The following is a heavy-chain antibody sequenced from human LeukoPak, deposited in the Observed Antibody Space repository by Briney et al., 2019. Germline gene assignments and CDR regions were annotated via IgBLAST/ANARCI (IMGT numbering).Heavy chain of an antibody. Sequence: ASVKVSCKASGYTFTSYGISWVRQAPGQGLEWMGWISAYNGNTNYAQKLQGRVTMTTDTSTSTAYVELRSLRSDDTAVYYCARNYYDSSGYNLFDYWGQGTLVTVSS. CDR2: ISAYNGNT. CDR3: ARNYYDSSGYNLFDY. V-gene: IGHV1-18*01. J-gene: IGHJ4*02. CDR1: GYTFTSYG. D-gene: IGHD3-22*01.